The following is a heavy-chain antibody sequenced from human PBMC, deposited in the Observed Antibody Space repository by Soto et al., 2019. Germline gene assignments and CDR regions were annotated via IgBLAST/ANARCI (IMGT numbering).Heavy chain of an antibody. V-gene: IGHV1-18*04. CDR1: GYSFSTST. J-gene: IGHJ4*02. D-gene: IGHD4-17*01. CDR2: IKAYSGHT. CDR3: AFANYGDDDC. Sequence: LVQSGAEAKKPGTSVKVSCKASGYSFSTSTIRWVRQAPGQGLEWLGWIKAYSGHTNKAPKHQGRVTMTTDTSTSTAYLELRSLTKDDTAMYYWAFANYGDDDCWGQGTWVNLS.